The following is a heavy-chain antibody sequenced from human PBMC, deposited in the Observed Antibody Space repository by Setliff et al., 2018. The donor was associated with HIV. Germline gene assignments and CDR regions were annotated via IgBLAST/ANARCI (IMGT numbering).Heavy chain of an antibody. D-gene: IGHD3-3*01. Sequence: PSETLSLTCAVYGGSFSGYSWIWIRQPPGKGLEWIGEINHSGSANYNPSLKSRVTISLETSRTQLSLKLTSMTAAEPSVYYCARSKTFYDFWGGYYTHGAFKIWGLGTMVTVSS. J-gene: IGHJ3*02. CDR2: INHSGSA. CDR1: GGSFSGYS. V-gene: IGHV4-34*01. CDR3: ARSKTFYDFWGGYYTHGAFKI.